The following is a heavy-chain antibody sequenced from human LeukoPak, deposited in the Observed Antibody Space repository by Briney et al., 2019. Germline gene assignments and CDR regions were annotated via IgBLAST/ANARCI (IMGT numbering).Heavy chain of an antibody. CDR3: ALAPNSNWFDF. V-gene: IGHV4-59*03. CDR1: GDSTSNFY. D-gene: IGHD2-8*01. Sequence: SETLSLTCTVSGDSTSNFYWNWIRQSPGKGLEWIGNIHYSGSSVYNPSLKSRVTISIDTSRRQFFLKLNSVTAADTAVYFCALAPNSNWFDFWGPGTLVTVSS. CDR2: IHYSGSS. J-gene: IGHJ5*01.